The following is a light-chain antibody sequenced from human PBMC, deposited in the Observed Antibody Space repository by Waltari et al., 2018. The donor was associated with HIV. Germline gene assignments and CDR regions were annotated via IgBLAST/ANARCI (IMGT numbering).Light chain of an antibody. Sequence: SVLTQPPSVSGAPGQRVTISCTGSSSNIGAGSDVHWYQQLPGTAPRVLIYGNSNRPSGVPNRFSGSKSGTSASLAITGLQAEDEADYYCQSYDTSLSGSGVFGGGTKLTVL. CDR3: QSYDTSLSGSGV. V-gene: IGLV1-40*01. CDR2: GNS. J-gene: IGLJ2*01. CDR1: SSNIGAGSD.